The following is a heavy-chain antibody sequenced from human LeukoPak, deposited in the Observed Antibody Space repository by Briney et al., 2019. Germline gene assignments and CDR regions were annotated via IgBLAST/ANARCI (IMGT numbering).Heavy chain of an antibody. J-gene: IGHJ4*02. D-gene: IGHD3-10*01. V-gene: IGHV4-34*01. Sequence: PSETLSLTCAVYGGSFSGYYWSRIRQPPGKGLEWIGEINHSGSTNYNPSLKSRVTISVDTSKNQFSLKLSSVTAADTAVYYCARGRMVRGVKRTNDYRGQGTLVTVSS. CDR1: GGSFSGYY. CDR3: ARGRMVRGVKRTNDY. CDR2: INHSGST.